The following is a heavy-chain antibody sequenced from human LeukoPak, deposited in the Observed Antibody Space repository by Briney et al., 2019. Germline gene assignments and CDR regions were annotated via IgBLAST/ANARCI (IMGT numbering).Heavy chain of an antibody. V-gene: IGHV4-30-2*01. D-gene: IGHD6-13*01. Sequence: SSQTLSLTCTVSGGSISSGGYYWSWIRQPPGKGLEWIGYIYHSGSTYYNPSLKSRVTISVDRSKNQFSLKLSSVTAADTAVYYCAREAAGSYFDYWGQGTLVTVSS. CDR3: AREAAGSYFDY. CDR2: IYHSGST. J-gene: IGHJ4*02. CDR1: GGSISSGGYY.